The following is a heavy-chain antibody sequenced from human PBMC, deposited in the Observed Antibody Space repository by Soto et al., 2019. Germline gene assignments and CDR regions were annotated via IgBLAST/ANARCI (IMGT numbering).Heavy chain of an antibody. CDR1: GFAFSNYS. CDR3: ARMTSSLSPGR. Sequence: PGGSLRLSCVASGFAFSNYSMNWVRQAPGKGLEWVSYIRSSGSPTYYAGSVKGRFTISRDNAKKSLYLQMNSLRAEDTAVYYCARMTSSLSPGRWGQGTLVTVS. D-gene: IGHD2-2*01. CDR2: IRSSGSPT. J-gene: IGHJ4*02. V-gene: IGHV3-48*01.